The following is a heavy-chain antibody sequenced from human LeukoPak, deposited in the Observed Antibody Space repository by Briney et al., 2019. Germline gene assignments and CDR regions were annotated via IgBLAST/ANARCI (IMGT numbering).Heavy chain of an antibody. CDR2: ISGSGGST. J-gene: IGHJ6*02. CDR3: AKLQGALLGHTRPADYYYYGMDV. CDR1: GFTFSSYA. D-gene: IGHD3-16*01. Sequence: PGGSLRLSCAASGFTFSSYAMSWARQAPGKGLEWVSAISGSGGSTYYADSVKGRFTISRDNSKNTLYLQMNSLRAEDTAVYYCAKLQGALLGHTRPADYYYYGMDVWGQGTTVTVSS. V-gene: IGHV3-23*01.